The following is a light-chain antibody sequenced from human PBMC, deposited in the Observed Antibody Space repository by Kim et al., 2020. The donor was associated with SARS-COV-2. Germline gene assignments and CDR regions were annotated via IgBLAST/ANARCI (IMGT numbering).Light chain of an antibody. CDR1: QSVSSSY. Sequence: EIVLTQSPATLSLSPGERATLSCEASQSVSSSYLAWYQQKPGLAPRLVIYDATIRATGIPDRFSGSGSGTDFTLTISRLEPEDFAMYYCQQYQNSPRTFGEGTKVDIK. J-gene: IGKJ4*01. CDR3: QQYQNSPRT. V-gene: IGKV3D-20*01. CDR2: DAT.